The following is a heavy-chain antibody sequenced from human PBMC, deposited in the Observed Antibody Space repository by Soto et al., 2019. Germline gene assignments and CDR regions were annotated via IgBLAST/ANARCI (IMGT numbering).Heavy chain of an antibody. CDR1: GGSISTSNC. J-gene: IGHJ4*02. CDR3: ARTSTSGTRFDY. Sequence: QVQLQESGPGLVKPSGTLSLTCAVSGGSISTSNCWSWVRQPPGKGLEWIGEVYHSWSTNYNPSFKSRVAMSVDKSKNQFSLKLNSVTAADTALYYCARTSTSGTRFDYWGQGSLVTVSS. D-gene: IGHD1-1*01. CDR2: VYHSWST. V-gene: IGHV4-4*02.